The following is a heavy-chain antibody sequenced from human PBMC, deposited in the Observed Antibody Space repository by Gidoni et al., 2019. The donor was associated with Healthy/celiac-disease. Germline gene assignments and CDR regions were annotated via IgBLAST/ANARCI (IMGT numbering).Heavy chain of an antibody. V-gene: IGHV1-69*01. CDR3: ARDPLYCSGGSCYASYYFDY. J-gene: IGHJ4*02. Sequence: QVQLVQSGAEVKKPGSSVKVSCQASGGTFSSYAISWVRQAPGQGLEWMGGIIPSFGTANYAQKFQGRVTMTADESTSTAYMELSSLRSEDTAVYYCARDPLYCSGGSCYASYYFDYWGQGTLVTVSS. CDR1: GGTFSSYA. D-gene: IGHD2-15*01. CDR2: IIPSFGTA.